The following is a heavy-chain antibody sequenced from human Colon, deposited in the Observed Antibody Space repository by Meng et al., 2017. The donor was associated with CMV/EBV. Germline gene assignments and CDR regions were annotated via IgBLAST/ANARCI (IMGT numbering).Heavy chain of an antibody. CDR2: IIPILGIA. J-gene: IGHJ4*02. V-gene: IGHV1-69*04. D-gene: IGHD2-2*01. CDR3: ARAGCSSTSSCWD. Sequence: SVKVSCKASGYDFPGFYIHWVRQAPGQGLEWMGRIIPILGIANYAQKFQGRVTITADKSTSTAYMELSSLRSEDTAMYYCARAGCSSTSSCWDWGQGTLVTVSS. CDR1: GYDFPGFY.